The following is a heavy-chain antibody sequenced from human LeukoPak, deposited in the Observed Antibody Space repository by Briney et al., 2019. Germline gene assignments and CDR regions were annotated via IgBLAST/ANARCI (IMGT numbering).Heavy chain of an antibody. D-gene: IGHD7-27*01. CDR3: ARDRLTGDGVRAFDI. J-gene: IGHJ3*02. CDR2: IHYSGST. Sequence: PSETLSLTCTVSDGSINNYYWTWIRQPPGKGLEWIGCIHYSGSTNYNPSLKSRVTISVDTSKNQFSLKLSSVTAADTAVYYCARDRLTGDGVRAFDIWGQGTMVTVSS. CDR1: DGSINNYY. V-gene: IGHV4-59*12.